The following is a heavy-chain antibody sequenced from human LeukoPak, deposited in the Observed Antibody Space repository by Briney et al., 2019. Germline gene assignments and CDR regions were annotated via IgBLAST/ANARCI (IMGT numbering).Heavy chain of an antibody. D-gene: IGHD6-13*01. V-gene: IGHV3-21*01. CDR1: GFTFSSYS. Sequence: GGSLRLSCAASGFTFSSYSMNWVRQAPGKGLEWVSTISSSSGYIYYADSVKGRFTISRDNAKNSLYLQMNSLRAEDTAVYYCARDLNPYSSSWLDHYYYGMDVWGQGTTVTVSS. CDR2: ISSSSGYI. J-gene: IGHJ6*02. CDR3: ARDLNPYSSSWLDHYYYGMDV.